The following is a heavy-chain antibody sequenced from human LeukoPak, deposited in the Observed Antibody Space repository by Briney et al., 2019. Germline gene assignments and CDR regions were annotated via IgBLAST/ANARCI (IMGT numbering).Heavy chain of an antibody. CDR3: AREFQGGYYYGMDV. Sequence: GGSLRLSCAASGFTVSSNYMSWVRQAPGKGLEWVSVIYSGGSTYYADSVKGRFAISRDNSKNTLYLQMNSLRAEDTAVYYCAREFQGGYYYGMDVWGQGTTVTVSS. CDR2: IYSGGST. CDR1: GFTVSSNY. J-gene: IGHJ6*02. V-gene: IGHV3-53*01. D-gene: IGHD2-15*01.